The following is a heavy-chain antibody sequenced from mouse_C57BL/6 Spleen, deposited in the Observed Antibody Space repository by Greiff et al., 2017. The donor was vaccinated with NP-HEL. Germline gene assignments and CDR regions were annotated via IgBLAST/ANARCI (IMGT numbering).Heavy chain of an antibody. CDR1: GYTFTSYW. CDR2: IYPSDSET. V-gene: IGHV1-61*01. D-gene: IGHD3-2*02. Sequence: VQLQQPGAELVRPGSSVKLSCKASGYTFTSYWMDWVKQRPGQGLEWIGNIYPSDSETHYNQQFKDKATLTVDKSSSTAYMQLSSLTSEDSAVYYCARGGTAQATWDYWGQGTSVTVSS. J-gene: IGHJ4*01. CDR3: ARGGTAQATWDY.